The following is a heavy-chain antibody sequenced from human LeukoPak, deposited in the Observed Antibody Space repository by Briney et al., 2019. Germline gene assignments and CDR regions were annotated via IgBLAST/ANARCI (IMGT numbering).Heavy chain of an antibody. CDR1: GGTFSSYA. J-gene: IGHJ6*02. Sequence: GASVKVSCKASGGTFSSYAISWVRQAPGQGLEWMGGIIPIFGTANYAQKFQGRVTITTDESTSTAYMELSSLRSEDTAVYYCARVDGGWYYYYGMDVWGQGTTVTVSS. CDR2: IIPIFGTA. D-gene: IGHD6-19*01. CDR3: ARVDGGWYYYYGMDV. V-gene: IGHV1-69*05.